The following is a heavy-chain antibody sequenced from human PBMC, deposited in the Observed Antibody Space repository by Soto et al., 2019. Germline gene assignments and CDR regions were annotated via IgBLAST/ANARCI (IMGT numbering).Heavy chain of an antibody. D-gene: IGHD5-12*01. CDR2: ISSSASTI. CDR1: GFTFSSYE. J-gene: IGHJ4*02. Sequence: GGSLRLSCAASGFTFSSYEMNWVRQAPGKGLEWVSYISSSASTIYYADSVKGRFTISRDNAKNSLYLQMNSLRAEDTAVYYCARDGYNRDYWGQGTLVTVSS. CDR3: ARDGYNRDY. V-gene: IGHV3-48*03.